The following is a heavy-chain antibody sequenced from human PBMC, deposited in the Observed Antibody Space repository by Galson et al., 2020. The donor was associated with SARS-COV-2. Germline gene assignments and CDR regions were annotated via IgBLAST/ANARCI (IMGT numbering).Heavy chain of an antibody. CDR1: GFTFKDFW. J-gene: IGHJ4*02. CDR3: TREGWQGGY. CDR2: IRGDGSET. D-gene: IGHD6-19*01. Sequence: GGYLRLSCAVSGFTFKDFWMSWFRQASGKGLEWVANIRGDGSETNYADSVKGRFSISRDNDENSLYLQMNSLRVEDTAVYYCTREGWQGGYWGQGTRVTVSS. V-gene: IGHV3-7*01.